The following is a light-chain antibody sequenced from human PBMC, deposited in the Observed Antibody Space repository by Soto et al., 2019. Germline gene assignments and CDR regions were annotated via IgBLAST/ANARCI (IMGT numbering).Light chain of an antibody. CDR2: GNS. Sequence: QSGLTQPPSVSGAPGQRVTISCTGSSSNSGAGYDVHWYQQLPGTAPKLLIYGNSNRPSGVPDRFSGSKSGTSASLAITGLQAEDEADYYCQSYDSSLSVNYVFGTGTRSPS. V-gene: IGLV1-40*01. CDR3: QSYDSSLSVNYV. CDR1: SSNSGAGYD. J-gene: IGLJ1*01.